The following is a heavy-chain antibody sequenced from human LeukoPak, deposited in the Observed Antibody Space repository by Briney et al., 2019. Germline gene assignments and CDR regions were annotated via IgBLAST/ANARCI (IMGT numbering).Heavy chain of an antibody. CDR1: GYTFTGYY. J-gene: IGHJ4*02. Sequence: ASVKVSCKASGYTFTGYYLHWVRQAPGQGLEWMGWMNPNSGDTNYAQKSQGRVTMARDTSISTAYMDLSRLKSDDTAVYYCARVGISAADFWGQGTLVTVSS. D-gene: IGHD6-13*01. V-gene: IGHV1-2*02. CDR3: ARVGISAADF. CDR2: MNPNSGDT.